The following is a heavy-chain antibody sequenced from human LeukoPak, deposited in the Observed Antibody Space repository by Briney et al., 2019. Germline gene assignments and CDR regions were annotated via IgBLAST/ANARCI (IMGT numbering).Heavy chain of an antibody. Sequence: PGGSLRLSCAASGFTFSSYGMSWVRQAPGKGLEWVSAISGSGGSTYYADSVKGRFTISRDNAKNSLYLQMNSLRAEDTALYYCARAGYSYGYGYFDYWGQGTLVTVSS. V-gene: IGHV3-23*01. J-gene: IGHJ4*02. CDR1: GFTFSSYG. D-gene: IGHD5-18*01. CDR3: ARAGYSYGYGYFDY. CDR2: ISGSGGST.